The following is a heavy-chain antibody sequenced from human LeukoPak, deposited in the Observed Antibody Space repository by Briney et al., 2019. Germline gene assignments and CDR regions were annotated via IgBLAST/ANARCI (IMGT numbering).Heavy chain of an antibody. CDR3: TRELYGYSSGWHNHFDY. D-gene: IGHD6-19*01. Sequence: QPGRSLRLSCTASGFTFGDYAMSWFRQAPGKGLEWVGFIRSKAYGGTTEYAASVKGRFTISRDDSKSIDYLQMNSMTTEDTAVYYCTRELYGYSSGWHNHFDYWGQGTLVTVSS. CDR2: IRSKAYGGTT. CDR1: GFTFGDYA. V-gene: IGHV3-49*03. J-gene: IGHJ4*02.